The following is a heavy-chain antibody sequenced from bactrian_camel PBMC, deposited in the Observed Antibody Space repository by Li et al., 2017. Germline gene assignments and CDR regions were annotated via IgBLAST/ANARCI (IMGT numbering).Heavy chain of an antibody. V-gene: IGHV3S6*01. J-gene: IGHJ6*01. CDR2: LSIDSSA. CDR1: EYTYSNFC. Sequence: VQLVESGGGSVQAGGSLRLSCTVSEYTYSNFCMGWFRQAPGKENEGVAVLSIDSSADYADSVKGRFTISQDHAKNTLYLQMDSLKPEDTAVYYCAVYRVARFGGS. CDR3: AVYRVARFGGS. D-gene: IGHD2*01.